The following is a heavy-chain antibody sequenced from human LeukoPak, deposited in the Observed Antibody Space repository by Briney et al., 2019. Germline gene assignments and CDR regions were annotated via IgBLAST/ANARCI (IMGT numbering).Heavy chain of an antibody. D-gene: IGHD3-10*01. CDR3: AGVFSSEGSYYNL. CDR2: INSDGSSM. Sequence: GGSLRLSCAASGFTFSSYWMHWVRQPPGKGLVWVSRINSDGSSMSYADSVKGRFTISRDNAKNTLYLQMNSLRAEDTAVYYRAGVFSSEGSYYNLWGQGSLVTVSS. J-gene: IGHJ4*02. V-gene: IGHV3-74*01. CDR1: GFTFSSYW.